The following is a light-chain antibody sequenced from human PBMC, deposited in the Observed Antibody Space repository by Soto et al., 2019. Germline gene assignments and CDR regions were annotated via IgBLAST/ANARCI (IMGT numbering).Light chain of an antibody. V-gene: IGLV2-14*01. Sequence: QPVLTQPASVSGAPGQSITISCTGTSSDVGGYDFVSWYQHHPGKVPKLIIYDVNNRPSGLSNRFSGSKSGNTASLTISGLQTEDEADYYCISYTSSHTRVFGTGTKLTVL. J-gene: IGLJ1*01. CDR1: SSDVGGYDF. CDR3: ISYTSSHTRV. CDR2: DVN.